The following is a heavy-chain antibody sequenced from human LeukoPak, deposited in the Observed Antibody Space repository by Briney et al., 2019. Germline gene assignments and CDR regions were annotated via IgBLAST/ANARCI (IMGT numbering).Heavy chain of an antibody. Sequence: PGGSLRLSRAASVFTFSDEYMSWIGQAPGKGLEGVAYISKSGSYTNYADSVRGRFTIPRDIDKHSLYVQMNSLRAEHTAVYYCARSRSAGPGAYFDYWGQGTLITVSS. CDR3: ARSRSAGPGAYFDY. CDR2: ISKSGSYT. CDR1: VFTFSDEY. J-gene: IGHJ4*02. D-gene: IGHD2-15*01. V-gene: IGHV3-11*03.